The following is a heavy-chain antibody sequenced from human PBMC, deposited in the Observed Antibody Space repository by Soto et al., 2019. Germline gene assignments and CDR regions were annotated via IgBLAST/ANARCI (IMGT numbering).Heavy chain of an antibody. D-gene: IGHD3-22*01. Sequence: PSETLSLTCTVSGGSISSYYWSWIRQPPGKGLEWIGCMYYSGSTNYNPSLKSRVTISVDTSKNQFSLKLRSVTAADTAVYYCARTLLRYYYASSHYYGPWGQGTLVTVSS. CDR1: GGSISSYY. V-gene: IGHV4-59*12. J-gene: IGHJ5*02. CDR2: MYYSGST. CDR3: ARTLLRYYYASSHYYGP.